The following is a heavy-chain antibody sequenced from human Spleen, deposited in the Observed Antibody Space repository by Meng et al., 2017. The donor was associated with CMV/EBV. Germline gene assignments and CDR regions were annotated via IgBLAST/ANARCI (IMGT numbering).Heavy chain of an antibody. CDR1: GFKFDDHG. V-gene: IGHV3-20*04. CDR3: AREYYDVMTGYYRYFDS. D-gene: IGHD3-9*01. J-gene: IGHJ4*02. CDR2: IIWNGGTT. Sequence: GGSLRLSCAVSGFKFDDHGMNWVRQVPGKGLEWVAGIIWNGGTTDYADSVKGRFTISRDNAKNSLSLQMNSLRAEDTALYYCAREYYDVMTGYYRYFDSWGQGTLVTVSS.